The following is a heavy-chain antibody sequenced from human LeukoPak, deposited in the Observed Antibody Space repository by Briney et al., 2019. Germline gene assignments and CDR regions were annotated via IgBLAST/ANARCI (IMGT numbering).Heavy chain of an antibody. V-gene: IGHV4-30-2*01. D-gene: IGHD3-10*01. Sequence: PSQTLSLTCTVSGGSISSGGYYWSWIRQPPGKGLEWIGYIYHSGSTYYNPSLKSRVTISVDRSKNQFSLKLSSVTAADTAVYYCASRTHRPLLWFGELSQVDYWGQGTLVTVSS. CDR1: GGSISSGGYY. J-gene: IGHJ4*02. CDR3: ASRTHRPLLWFGELSQVDY. CDR2: IYHSGST.